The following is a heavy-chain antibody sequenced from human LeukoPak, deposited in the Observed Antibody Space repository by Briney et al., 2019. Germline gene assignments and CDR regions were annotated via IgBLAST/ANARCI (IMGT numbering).Heavy chain of an antibody. CDR1: GYTFTSYY. V-gene: IGHV1-46*01. Sequence: GASVKVSCKASGYTFTSYYMHWVRQAPGQGLEWMGIINPSGGSTSYAQKFQGRVTITADESTSTAYMELSSLRSEDTAVYYCASRNDFWSGTQGAFDIWGQGTMATVSS. D-gene: IGHD3-3*01. J-gene: IGHJ3*02. CDR3: ASRNDFWSGTQGAFDI. CDR2: INPSGGST.